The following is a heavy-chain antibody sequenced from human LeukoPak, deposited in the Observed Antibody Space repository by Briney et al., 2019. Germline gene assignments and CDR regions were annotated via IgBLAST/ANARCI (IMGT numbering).Heavy chain of an antibody. V-gene: IGHV3-48*02. CDR2: ISTSSSSI. CDR1: GFTFNSYS. D-gene: IGHD3-22*01. Sequence: GGSLRLSCAASGFTFNSYSMNWVRQAAGKGLEWASYISTSSSSIYYADSVKGRFTISRDNAQNSLYLQMNSLRDEDTAVYYCARDRSYYYDSSGPFWGQGTLVTVSS. J-gene: IGHJ4*02. CDR3: ARDRSYYYDSSGPF.